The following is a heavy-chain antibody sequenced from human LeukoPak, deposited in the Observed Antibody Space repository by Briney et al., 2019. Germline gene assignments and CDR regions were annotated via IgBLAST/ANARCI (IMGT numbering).Heavy chain of an antibody. Sequence: ASVKVSFRASGYTFTSYDINWVRQATGQGLEWMGWMNPNSGNTGYAQKFQGRVTMTRNTSISTAYMELSSLRSEDTAVYYCARGPALSPRPVWFDPWGQGTLVTVSS. CDR1: GYTFTSYD. J-gene: IGHJ5*02. CDR3: ARGPALSPRPVWFDP. V-gene: IGHV1-8*01. D-gene: IGHD2-2*01. CDR2: MNPNSGNT.